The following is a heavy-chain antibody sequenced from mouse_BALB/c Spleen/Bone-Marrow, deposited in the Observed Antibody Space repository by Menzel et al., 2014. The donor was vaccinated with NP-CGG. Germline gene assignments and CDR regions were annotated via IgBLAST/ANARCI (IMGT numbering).Heavy chain of an antibody. CDR2: INPSNGVN. CDR1: GYTLTSYY. D-gene: IGHD2-1*01. J-gene: IGHJ4*01. CDR3: SRGGNFDVMDY. Sequence: VQLQQSGAELVKPGASVKLSCKTSGYTLTSYYMYWVKQRPGQGLEWIGGINPSNGVNNFNEKFKSKASLTVDKSSSTAYMQLSSLTSEDSAVYYCSRGGNFDVMDYWGQGTSVTVSS. V-gene: IGHV1S81*02.